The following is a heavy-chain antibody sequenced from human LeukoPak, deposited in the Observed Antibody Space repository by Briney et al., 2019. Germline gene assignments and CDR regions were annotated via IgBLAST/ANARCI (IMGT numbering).Heavy chain of an antibody. CDR3: ARQNGDYGPYNHWFDP. V-gene: IGHV4-39*01. CDR1: GGSISSSSYY. Sequence: SETLSLTCTVSGGSISSSSYYWGWIRQPPGKGLEWIGSIYYSRSTHYNPSPKSRGTISVDTIKNPFSLKLSSVTAADTAVYYCARQNGDYGPYNHWFDPWGQGTLVTVS. D-gene: IGHD4-17*01. CDR2: IYYSRST. J-gene: IGHJ5*02.